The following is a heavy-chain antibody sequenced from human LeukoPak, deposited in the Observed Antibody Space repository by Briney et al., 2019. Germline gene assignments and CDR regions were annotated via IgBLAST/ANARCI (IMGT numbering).Heavy chain of an antibody. J-gene: IGHJ4*02. Sequence: PGGSLRLSCAASGFTFSSYSMNWVRQAPGEGLEWVSYISSSGSSIFYADSVKGRFTISRDNSKNTLYLQMNSLRAEDTAVYHCARGGGYFDYWGQGTLVTVSS. D-gene: IGHD6-13*01. CDR2: ISSSGSSI. CDR1: GFTFSSYS. V-gene: IGHV3-48*01. CDR3: ARGGGYFDY.